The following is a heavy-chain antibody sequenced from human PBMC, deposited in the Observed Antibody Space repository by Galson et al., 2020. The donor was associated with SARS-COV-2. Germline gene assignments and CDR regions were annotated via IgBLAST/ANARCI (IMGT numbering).Heavy chain of an antibody. CDR3: ARARGDSNSWFIDY. D-gene: IGHD4-4*01. CDR2: ISAYNGNA. V-gene: IGHV1-18*01. CDR1: GYTFTSFG. J-gene: IGHJ4*02. Sequence: ASVKVSCKTSGYTFTSFGVTWVRQVPGQGLEWMAWISAYNGNANSAQKVQGRVTMTTDTSTSTAYMELRSLRSDDTAVYYCARARGDSNSWFIDYWGQGTLVTVSS.